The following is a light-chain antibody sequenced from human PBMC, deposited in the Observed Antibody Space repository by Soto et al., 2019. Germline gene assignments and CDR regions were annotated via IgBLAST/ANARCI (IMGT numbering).Light chain of an antibody. CDR1: QSISSW. CDR3: QQYNSYPRT. CDR2: DAS. Sequence: DIQMTQSPSTPSASVGDRVTITCRASQSISSWLAWYQHKPGKAPKFLIYDASTLQSGVPSRFSGSGSGTEFTLTISSLQPDDSGTYYCQQYNSYPRTFGQGTKVEIK. V-gene: IGKV1-5*01. J-gene: IGKJ1*01.